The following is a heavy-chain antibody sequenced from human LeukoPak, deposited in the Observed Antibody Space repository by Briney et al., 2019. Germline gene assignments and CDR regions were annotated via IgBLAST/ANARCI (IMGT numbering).Heavy chain of an antibody. CDR3: ARVIGYSYYY. CDR1: GYTFTNYG. V-gene: IGHV1-18*01. Sequence: ASVKVSCKASGYTFTNYGLSWVRQAPGQGLEWMGRISAYNGNTNYAQKFQGRVTMTRDTSISTAYMELSRLRSDDTAVYYCARVIGYSYYYWGQGTLVTVSS. J-gene: IGHJ4*02. CDR2: ISAYNGNT. D-gene: IGHD5-18*01.